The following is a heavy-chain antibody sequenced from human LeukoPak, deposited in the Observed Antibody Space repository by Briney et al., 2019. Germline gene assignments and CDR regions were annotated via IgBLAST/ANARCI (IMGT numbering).Heavy chain of an antibody. Sequence: GGSLRLSCAASGFTFSSYGIHWVRQAPGKGLVWVSRINGDGSSTSYADSVKGRFTISRDNAKNTLYLQMNSLRAEDTAVYYCARDRGTGYNTFDYWGQGTLVTVSS. CDR3: ARDRGTGYNTFDY. CDR2: INGDGSST. V-gene: IGHV3-74*01. J-gene: IGHJ4*02. D-gene: IGHD5-24*01. CDR1: GFTFSSYG.